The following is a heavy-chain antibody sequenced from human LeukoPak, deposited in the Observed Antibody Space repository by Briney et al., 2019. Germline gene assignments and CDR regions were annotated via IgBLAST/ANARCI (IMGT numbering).Heavy chain of an antibody. V-gene: IGHV4-34*01. CDR1: GGSFSGYY. D-gene: IGHD2-15*01. CDR2: INHSGST. Sequence: PSETLSLTCAVYGGSFSGYYWSWIRQPPGKGLEWIGEINHSGSTNYNPPLKSRVTISVDTSKNQFSLKLSSVTAADTAVFYCAILRCSGGSCYLDYWGQGTLVTVSS. CDR3: AILRCSGGSCYLDY. J-gene: IGHJ4*02.